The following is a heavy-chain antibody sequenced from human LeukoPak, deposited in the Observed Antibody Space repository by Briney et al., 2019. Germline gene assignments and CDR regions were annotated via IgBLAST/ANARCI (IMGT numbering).Heavy chain of an antibody. Sequence: GAAVQVSCKASGYTFTNYGISWVRQAPGQGIEWMGWISAYNGNTNYAQKLQGRVTMTTNTSTNTAYMELRSLRSDDTAVYYCARSPLGSAPINGTGTWPLDIWGQGTMVTVSS. V-gene: IGHV1-18*01. CDR1: GYTFTNYG. J-gene: IGHJ3*02. CDR2: ISAYNGNT. CDR3: ARSPLGSAPINGTGTWPLDI. D-gene: IGHD1-7*01.